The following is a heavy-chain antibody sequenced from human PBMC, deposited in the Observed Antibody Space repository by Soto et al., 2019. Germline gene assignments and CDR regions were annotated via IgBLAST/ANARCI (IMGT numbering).Heavy chain of an antibody. CDR2: ISYDENSK. V-gene: IGHV3-30-3*01. Sequence: QVQLVESGGGVVQPGRSLRLSCAASGFTFTSYAIHWGRQAPGKGLEWVAVISYDENSKFYADSVKGRFTISRDNHKNKLYLQLDSLRAEVSAVYYGARDSIPGSGSYWAKNYFDPWGQGTLVTGSS. J-gene: IGHJ5*02. D-gene: IGHD3-10*01. CDR1: GFTFTSYA. CDR3: ARDSIPGSGSYWAKNYFDP.